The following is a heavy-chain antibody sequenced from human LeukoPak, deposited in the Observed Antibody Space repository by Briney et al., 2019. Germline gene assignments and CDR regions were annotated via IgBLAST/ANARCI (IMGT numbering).Heavy chain of an antibody. CDR2: ISSSGSTL. CDR3: AREYSSSSGKALDY. CDR1: GFTFSSNS. D-gene: IGHD6-6*01. V-gene: IGHV3-48*02. Sequence: PGGSLRLSCAASGFTFSSNSMNWVRQAPGKGLEWVSYISSSGSTLHYADSVKGRFTISRDSAKSSLYLQLNSLRDVDTAVYYCAREYSSSSGKALDYWGQGTLVTVSS. J-gene: IGHJ4*02.